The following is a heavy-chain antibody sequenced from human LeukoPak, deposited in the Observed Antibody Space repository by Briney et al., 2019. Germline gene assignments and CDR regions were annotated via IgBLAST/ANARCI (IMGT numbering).Heavy chain of an antibody. CDR3: AKEYSGSMYYFDY. D-gene: IGHD1-26*01. V-gene: IGHV3-30*02. Sequence: PGGSLGLSCAASGFTFSSYGMHWVRQAPGKGLEWVAFIRYDVSNKQYADSVKGRFTISRDNSKNTLYLQMNSLRAEDTALYYCAKEYSGSMYYFDYWGQGTLVTVSS. CDR2: IRYDVSNK. CDR1: GFTFSSYG. J-gene: IGHJ4*02.